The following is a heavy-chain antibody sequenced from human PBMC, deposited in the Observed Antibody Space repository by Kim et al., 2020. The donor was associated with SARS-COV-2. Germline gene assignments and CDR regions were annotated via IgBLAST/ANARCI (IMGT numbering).Heavy chain of an antibody. CDR1: GGSFSSGSYY. D-gene: IGHD3-3*01. J-gene: IGHJ6*02. Sequence: SETLSLTCTVSGGSFSSGSYYWSWIRQPPGKGLEWIGYIYYSGSTNYNPSLKSPVTISVDTYKNQFSLKLSSVTAADTAVYYCASDRTMIFGLYGMDAWGQGTTVTVSS. V-gene: IGHV4-61*01. CDR3: ASDRTMIFGLYGMDA. CDR2: IYYSGST.